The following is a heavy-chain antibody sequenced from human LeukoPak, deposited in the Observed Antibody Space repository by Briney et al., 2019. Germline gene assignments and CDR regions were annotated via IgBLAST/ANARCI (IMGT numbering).Heavy chain of an antibody. J-gene: IGHJ4*02. CDR2: IYYSGST. V-gene: IGHV4-59*12. Sequence: SETLSLTCTVSGGSISSYYWSWIRQPPGKGLEWIGYIYYSGSTYYNPSLKSRVTISVDTSKNQFSLKLSSVTAADTAVYYCARVRGYVKDYWGQGTLVTVSS. D-gene: IGHD3-16*01. CDR3: ARVRGYVKDY. CDR1: GGSISSYY.